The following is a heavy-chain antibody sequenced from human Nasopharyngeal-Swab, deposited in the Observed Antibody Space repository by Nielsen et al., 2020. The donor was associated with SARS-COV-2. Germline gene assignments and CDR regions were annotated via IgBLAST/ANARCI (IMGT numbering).Heavy chain of an antibody. Sequence: WVRQAPGQGLEWVGRVIPILATANYAQKFQERVTITADKATNTAYMELSSLRSEDTAIYYCATIYHFHSGGFSFQYWGQGTLVTVSS. J-gene: IGHJ4*02. CDR3: ATIYHFHSGGFSFQY. V-gene: IGHV1-69*08. D-gene: IGHD3-22*01. CDR2: VIPILATA.